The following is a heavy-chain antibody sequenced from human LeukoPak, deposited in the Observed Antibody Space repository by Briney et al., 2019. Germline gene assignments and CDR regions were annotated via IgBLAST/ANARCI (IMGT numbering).Heavy chain of an antibody. CDR1: GFTFSSYG. CDR2: ISGSGGRT. J-gene: IGHJ3*02. V-gene: IGHV3-23*01. CDR3: AKGDFWSGPSAFHI. D-gene: IGHD3-3*01. Sequence: GGSLRLSCVASGFTFSSYGMNWVRQAPGKGLEWVAEISGSGGRTYGADSVKGRFTFSRDNSKNTLYLEMNSLRVEDTAVYYCAKGDFWSGPSAFHIWGQGTMVIVSS.